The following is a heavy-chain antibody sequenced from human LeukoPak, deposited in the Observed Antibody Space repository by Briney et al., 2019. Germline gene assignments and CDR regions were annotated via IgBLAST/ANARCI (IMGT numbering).Heavy chain of an antibody. CDR2: IRGKAYGGTT. Sequence: PGGSLRLSCTASGFTFGDYAMSWVRQAPGKGLEWVGFIRGKAYGGTTEYAASVKGRFTISRDDSKSIAYLQMNSLKTEDTAVYYCTRSLVVVAATRSGSYYFDYWGQGTLVTVSS. V-gene: IGHV3-49*04. D-gene: IGHD2-15*01. J-gene: IGHJ4*02. CDR3: TRSLVVVAATRSGSYYFDY. CDR1: GFTFGDYA.